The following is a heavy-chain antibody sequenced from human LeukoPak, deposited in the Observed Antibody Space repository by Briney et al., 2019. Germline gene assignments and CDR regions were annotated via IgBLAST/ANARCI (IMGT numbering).Heavy chain of an antibody. CDR2: IKQDGNEK. J-gene: IGHJ4*02. V-gene: IGHV3-7*01. CDR3: ARDWGEWEPRKIDY. D-gene: IGHD1-26*01. CDR1: GFMFSSYW. Sequence: GGSLRLSCAASGFMFSSYWTTWVRQAPGKGLEWVANIKQDGNEKYYVDSVKGRFTISRDNAKNSVYLQMNSLRAEDTAVYYCARDWGEWEPRKIDYWGQGTLVTVS.